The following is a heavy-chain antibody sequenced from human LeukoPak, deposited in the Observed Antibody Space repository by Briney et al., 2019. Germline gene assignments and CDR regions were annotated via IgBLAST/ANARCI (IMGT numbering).Heavy chain of an antibody. CDR2: IYHSGST. CDR1: GGSISSSNW. D-gene: IGHD6-6*01. Sequence: SETLSLTCAVSGGSISSSNWWSWVRQPPGKGLEWIGEIYHSGSTNYNPSLKSRVTISVDKSKNQFSLKLSSVTAADTAVYYCARDLGHIAARRVLVDYWGQGTLVTVSS. V-gene: IGHV4-4*02. CDR3: ARDLGHIAARRVLVDY. J-gene: IGHJ4*02.